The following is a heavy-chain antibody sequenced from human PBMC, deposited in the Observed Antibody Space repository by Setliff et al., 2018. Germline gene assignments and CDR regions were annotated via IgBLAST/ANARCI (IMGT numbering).Heavy chain of an antibody. CDR3: ARGPTIFGAIYYMDV. CDR2: ISSSSSTI. CDR1: GFTFSSYS. D-gene: IGHD3-3*01. V-gene: IGHV3-48*01. J-gene: IGHJ6*03. Sequence: PGGSLRLSCAASGFTFSSYSMNWVRQAPGKGLEWVPYISSSSSTIYYADSVKGRFTISRDNAKNSLYLQMNSLRAEDTAVYYCARGPTIFGAIYYMDVWGKGTTVTVSS.